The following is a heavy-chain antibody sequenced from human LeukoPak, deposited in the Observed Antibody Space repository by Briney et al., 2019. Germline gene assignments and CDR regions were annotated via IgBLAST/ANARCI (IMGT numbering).Heavy chain of an antibody. D-gene: IGHD6-19*01. CDR1: GGSISSYY. J-gene: IGHJ5*02. V-gene: IGHV4-4*07. Sequence: SETLSLTCTVSGGSISSYYWSWIRQPAGKGLEWIGRIYTSGSTNYNPSLKSRVTISVDTSKNQFSLKVSSVTAADTAVYYCARSAGYTSGWYWFDPWGQGTLVTVSS. CDR3: ARSAGYTSGWYWFDP. CDR2: IYTSGST.